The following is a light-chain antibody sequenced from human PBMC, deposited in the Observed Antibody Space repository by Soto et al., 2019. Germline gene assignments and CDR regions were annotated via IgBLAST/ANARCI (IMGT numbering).Light chain of an antibody. V-gene: IGKV1-16*02. J-gene: IGKJ4*01. CDR2: AAS. CDR1: QDIGNF. CDR3: QQYHSWPAT. Sequence: DIQMTQSPSSLSASVGDTVTITCRASQDIGNFFAWFQQKPGTAPKFLISAASSLQSGVPSKFSVSGSGTDINLTINSLQPEDFATYYCQQYHSWPATFGGGTKVEI.